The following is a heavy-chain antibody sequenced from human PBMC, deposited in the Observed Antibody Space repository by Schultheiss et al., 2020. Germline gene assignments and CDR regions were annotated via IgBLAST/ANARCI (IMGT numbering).Heavy chain of an antibody. V-gene: IGHV4-61*05. CDR3: ARGRSQLLTYYFDY. D-gene: IGHD2-2*01. J-gene: IGHJ4*02. CDR1: GGSISSSSYY. Sequence: SATLSLTCTVSGGSISSSSYYWSWIRQPPGKGLEWIGYIYYSGSTNYNPSLKSRVTISVDTSKNQFSLKLSSVTAADTAVYYCARGRSQLLTYYFDYWGQGTLVTGSS. CDR2: IYYSGST.